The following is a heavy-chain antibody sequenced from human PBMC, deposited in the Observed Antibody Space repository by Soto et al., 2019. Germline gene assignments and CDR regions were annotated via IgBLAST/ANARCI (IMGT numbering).Heavy chain of an antibody. CDR1: GFTFSSYG. V-gene: IGHV3-30*03. CDR3: ASDLVGASDSYGLDV. J-gene: IGHJ6*02. CDR2: ISYDGSNK. D-gene: IGHD1-26*01. Sequence: LRLSSAASGFTFSSYGMHCVLQAPGKGLEWVTLISYDGSNKEYADSVRGRFIISRDNSKNRLYLQMNSLRAEDTAVYYCASDLVGASDSYGLDVWGQGTPVTVSS.